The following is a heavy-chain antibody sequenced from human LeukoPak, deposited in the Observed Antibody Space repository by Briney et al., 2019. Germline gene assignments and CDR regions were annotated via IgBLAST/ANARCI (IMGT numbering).Heavy chain of an antibody. Sequence: GGSLRLSCAASGFDLSTYEMNWVRQAPGKGVEWIADLTISGKPTNYAGSVKGRFTLSRDNARTSVYLPMNSLRVEDTGVYYCARGDPHADLWGQGTLVTVSS. CDR1: GFDLSTYE. J-gene: IGHJ5*02. V-gene: IGHV3-48*03. CDR3: ARGDPHADL. CDR2: LTISGKPT.